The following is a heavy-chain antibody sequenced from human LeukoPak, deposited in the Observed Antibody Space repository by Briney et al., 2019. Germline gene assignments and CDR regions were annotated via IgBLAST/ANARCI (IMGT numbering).Heavy chain of an antibody. CDR1: GFTFSSYA. J-gene: IGHJ4*02. Sequence: GGSLRLSCAASGFTFSSYAMSWVRQASGKGLEWVSAISGSGGSTYYADSVKGRFTISRDNSKNTLYLQMNSLRAEDTAVYYCAKQEGWGKRIDYWGQGTLVTVSS. D-gene: IGHD3-16*01. V-gene: IGHV3-23*01. CDR2: ISGSGGST. CDR3: AKQEGWGKRIDY.